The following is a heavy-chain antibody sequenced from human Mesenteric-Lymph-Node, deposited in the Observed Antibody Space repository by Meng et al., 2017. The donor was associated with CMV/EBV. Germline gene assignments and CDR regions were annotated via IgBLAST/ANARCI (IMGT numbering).Heavy chain of an antibody. Sequence: YGFTFSSYAMSWVRQAPGKGLEWVSAISGSGGSTYYADSVKGRFTISRDNSKNTLYLQMNGLRAEDTAVYYCAKDTSSSSWYKFFDYWGQGTLVTVSS. CDR1: GFTFSSYA. CDR3: AKDTSSSSWYKFFDY. J-gene: IGHJ4*02. CDR2: ISGSGGST. V-gene: IGHV3-23*01. D-gene: IGHD6-13*01.